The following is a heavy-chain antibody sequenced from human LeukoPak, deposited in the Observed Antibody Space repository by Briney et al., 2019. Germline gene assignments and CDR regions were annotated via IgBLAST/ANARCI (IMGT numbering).Heavy chain of an antibody. CDR2: IYYSGST. CDR3: ARGIIAAAADY. V-gene: IGHV4-39*07. D-gene: IGHD6-13*01. CDR1: GGSISSSSYY. J-gene: IGHJ4*02. Sequence: SETLSLTCTVSGGSISSSSYYWGWIRQPPGKGLEWIGGIYYSGSTHYNPSLKSRVTISVDTSKNQFSLKLSSVTAADTAVYYWARGIIAAAADYWGQGTLVTVSS.